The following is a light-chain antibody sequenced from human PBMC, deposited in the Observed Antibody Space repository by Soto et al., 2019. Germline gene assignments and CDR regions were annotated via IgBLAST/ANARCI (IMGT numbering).Light chain of an antibody. V-gene: IGKV3-15*01. CDR3: QQYNNWPPFT. Sequence: DIVMTQSPATLSVSPGERATLSCRASQTISSNLAWYQQKPGQTPRLLIYGASTRAAGISARFSGSGSGTDFTLTITSLQSEDFEVYYCQQYNNWPPFTFGPGTKVDIK. CDR2: GAS. J-gene: IGKJ3*01. CDR1: QTISSN.